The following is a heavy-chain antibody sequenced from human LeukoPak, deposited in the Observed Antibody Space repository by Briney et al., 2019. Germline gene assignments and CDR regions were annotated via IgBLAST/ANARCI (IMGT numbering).Heavy chain of an antibody. J-gene: IGHJ4*02. CDR3: ARDQDWNYHGYYFDY. CDR2: ISSYNGNT. D-gene: IGHD1-7*01. Sequence: ASLKVSCKASGYTFTSYGISWVRQAPGQGLEWMEWISSYNGNTNYAQKLQGRVTMTTDTSTSTAYMEPTSLRSDDTALYDCARDQDWNYHGYYFDYWGQGTLVTVSS. CDR1: GYTFTSYG. V-gene: IGHV1-18*01.